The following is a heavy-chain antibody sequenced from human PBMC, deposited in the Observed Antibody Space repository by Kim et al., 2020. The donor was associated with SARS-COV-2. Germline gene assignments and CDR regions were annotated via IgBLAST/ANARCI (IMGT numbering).Heavy chain of an antibody. J-gene: IGHJ4*02. CDR3: AKDRSPYSSGWSIIDY. V-gene: IGHV3-33*06. D-gene: IGHD6-19*01. Sequence: SVKGRFTISRDNSKNTLYLQMNSLRAEDTAVYYCAKDRSPYSSGWSIIDYWGQGTLVTVSS.